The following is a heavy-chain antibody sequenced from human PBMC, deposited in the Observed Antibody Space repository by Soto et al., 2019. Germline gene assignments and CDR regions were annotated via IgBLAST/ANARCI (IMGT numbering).Heavy chain of an antibody. Sequence: ASVKGSCKASGYTFPSYYMHWLRQAPGQGLEWMGIINPSGGSTSYAQKFQGRVTMTRDTSTSTVYMELSSLRSEDTAVYYCARVDYCSGGSCRSGFDPWGQGTLVTVSS. J-gene: IGHJ5*02. CDR3: ARVDYCSGGSCRSGFDP. CDR1: GYTFPSYY. D-gene: IGHD2-15*01. V-gene: IGHV1-46*03. CDR2: INPSGGST.